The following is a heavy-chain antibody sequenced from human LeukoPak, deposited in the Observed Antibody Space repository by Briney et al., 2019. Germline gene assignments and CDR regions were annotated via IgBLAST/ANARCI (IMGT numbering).Heavy chain of an antibody. V-gene: IGHV1-2*02. CDR2: INPNSGGT. J-gene: IGHJ5*02. CDR3: ARIVTVRPYNWFDP. D-gene: IGHD1-26*01. Sequence: ASVKVSCKASGYTFTGYYMHWVRQAPGQGLEWMGWINPNSGGTNYAQKFQGRVTMTRDTSMSTAYMELSRLRSDDTAVYYCARIVTVRPYNWFDPWGQGTLVTVSS. CDR1: GYTFTGYY.